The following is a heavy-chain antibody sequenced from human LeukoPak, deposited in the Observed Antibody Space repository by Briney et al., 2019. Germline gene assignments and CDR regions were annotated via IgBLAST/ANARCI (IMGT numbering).Heavy chain of an antibody. CDR1: GYSFTSYW. CDR3: AGKVVVPAANREGGAVGYYYHYYMDV. J-gene: IGHJ6*03. D-gene: IGHD2-2*01. CDR2: IYPGDSDT. Sequence: GESLKISCKGSGYSFTSYWIGWVRQMPGKGLEWMGIIYPGDSDTRYSPSFQGQVTISADKSISTAYLQWSSLKASDTAMYYCAGKVVVPAANREGGAVGYYYHYYMDVWGKGTTVTVSS. V-gene: IGHV5-51*01.